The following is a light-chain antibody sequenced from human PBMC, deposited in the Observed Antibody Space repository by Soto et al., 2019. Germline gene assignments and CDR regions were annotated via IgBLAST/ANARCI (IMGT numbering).Light chain of an antibody. J-gene: IGKJ4*01. CDR3: QQLRMYPST. CDR2: AAS. CDR1: QDISNW. Sequence: DIQMTQSPSSVSASVGDRVTITCRASQDISNWLAWYQQKPGKAPKLLIYAASNLQSGVPSRFSGSGSGTDFTLTINNLQPEDFATYYCQQLRMYPSTFGGGTKVDIX. V-gene: IGKV1-12*01.